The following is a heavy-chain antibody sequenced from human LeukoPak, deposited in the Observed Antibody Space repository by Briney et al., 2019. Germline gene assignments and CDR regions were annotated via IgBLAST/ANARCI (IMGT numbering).Heavy chain of an antibody. CDR3: ARGLYLTTRGGAAAGFLDY. D-gene: IGHD6-13*01. CDR2: INHSGNT. Sequence: SETLSLTCTVHGEFFGGSYWNWIRQSPGKGLEWFGEINHSGNTNYNPSLKSRVTISVDTSQKQFSLRLSSVTAADTAVYYCARGLYLTTRGGAAAGFLDYWGQGNLVTVSS. J-gene: IGHJ4*02. V-gene: IGHV4-34*01. CDR1: GEFFGGSY.